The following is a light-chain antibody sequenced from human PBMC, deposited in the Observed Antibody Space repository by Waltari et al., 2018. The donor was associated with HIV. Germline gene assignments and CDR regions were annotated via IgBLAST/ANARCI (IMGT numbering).Light chain of an antibody. CDR1: TSALGEYNY. J-gene: IGLJ3*02. CDR2: EVS. V-gene: IGLV2-14*01. Sequence: QSALPQPASVSGSPGQPNTISCTGTTSALGEYNYVSWFHHHPAEPPKLIIFEVSNRPSGVSTRFSGSKSGNTASLTVSGLQPEDEADYYCSSYTNKYTWVFGGGTKLTVL. CDR3: SSYTNKYTWV.